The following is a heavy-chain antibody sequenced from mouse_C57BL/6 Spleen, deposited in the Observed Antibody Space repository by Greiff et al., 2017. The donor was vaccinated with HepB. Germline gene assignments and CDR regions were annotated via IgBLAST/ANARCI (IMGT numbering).Heavy chain of an antibody. Sequence: DVHLVESGGGLVKPGGSLKLSCAASGFTFSDYGMHWVRQAPEKGLEWVAYISSGSSTIYYADTVKGRFTISRDNAKNTLFLQMTSLRSEDTAMYYCARPYYYGSSSYFDYWGQGTTLTVSS. CDR1: GFTFSDYG. CDR2: ISSGSSTI. D-gene: IGHD1-1*01. V-gene: IGHV5-17*01. J-gene: IGHJ2*01. CDR3: ARPYYYGSSSYFDY.